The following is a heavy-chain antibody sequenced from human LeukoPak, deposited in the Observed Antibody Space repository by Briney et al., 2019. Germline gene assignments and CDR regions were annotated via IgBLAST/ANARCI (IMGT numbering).Heavy chain of an antibody. Sequence: PGGSLRLSCSAAGFTFNTYTVHWVRQAPGKGLEYVSSISGGGGTTFYADSVRGRFTISRDNSKNTLYLQMSSLRAEDTALYYCARDPTVTNFHDAFDIWGQGTMVTVSS. CDR2: ISGGGGTT. D-gene: IGHD4-17*01. CDR1: GFTFNTYT. J-gene: IGHJ3*02. V-gene: IGHV3-64D*09. CDR3: ARDPTVTNFHDAFDI.